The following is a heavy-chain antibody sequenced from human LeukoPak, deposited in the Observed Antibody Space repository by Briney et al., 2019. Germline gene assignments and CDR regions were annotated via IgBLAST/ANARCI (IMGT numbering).Heavy chain of an antibody. Sequence: QPGGSLRLSCAASGFTFSSYAMSWVRQAPGKGLEWVSAISGSGGSTYYADSVKGRFTISRDNSKNTLYLQMNSLRAEDTAVYYCAKNLQAWIMALYYFDYWGQGTLVTVSS. CDR2: ISGSGGST. CDR1: GFTFSSYA. J-gene: IGHJ4*02. V-gene: IGHV3-23*01. D-gene: IGHD5-12*01. CDR3: AKNLQAWIMALYYFDY.